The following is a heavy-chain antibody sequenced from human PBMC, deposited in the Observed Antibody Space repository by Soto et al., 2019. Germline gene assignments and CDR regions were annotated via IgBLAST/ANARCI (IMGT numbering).Heavy chain of an antibody. CDR3: ARDWREPNYFEY. V-gene: IGHV1-18*04. Sequence: ASVKVSCKASGYTFTSYGISWVRQAPGQGLEWMGWISANNGNTNYAQKLQGRVTMTTDTSTSTVYMELRSLRSDDTAVYYCARDWREPNYFEYWGQGTLVIVSA. CDR1: GYTFTSYG. J-gene: IGHJ4*02. D-gene: IGHD1-26*01. CDR2: ISANNGNT.